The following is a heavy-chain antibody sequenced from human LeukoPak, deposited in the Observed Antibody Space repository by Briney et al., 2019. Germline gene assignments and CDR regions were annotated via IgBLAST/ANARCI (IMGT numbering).Heavy chain of an antibody. D-gene: IGHD6-19*01. J-gene: IGHJ4*02. CDR1: GFTFTSYS. CDR3: ARDVSEAVAGTVGV. CDR2: IKQDGSEK. Sequence: PGGSLRLSCAASGFTFTSYSMSWVRQAPGKGQEWVVNIKQDGSEKYYVDSVKGRFTISRDNAKNSLYLQMNSLRAEDTAVYYCARDVSEAVAGTVGVWGQGTLVTVSS. V-gene: IGHV3-7*01.